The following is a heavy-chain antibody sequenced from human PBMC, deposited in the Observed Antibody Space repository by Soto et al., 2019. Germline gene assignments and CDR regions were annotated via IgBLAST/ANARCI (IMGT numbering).Heavy chain of an antibody. CDR1: GDSISSGDYY. Sequence: SETLSLTCTVSGDSISSGDYYWSWIRQPPGKGLEWIGCIYYSGNTYYNPSLKRRFSISVDTSKNQFSLKLTSVTAADTAVYYCARDKITGLFDYWGQGTLVTVSS. D-gene: IGHD2-8*02. J-gene: IGHJ4*02. V-gene: IGHV4-30-4*01. CDR3: ARDKITGLFDY. CDR2: IYYSGNT.